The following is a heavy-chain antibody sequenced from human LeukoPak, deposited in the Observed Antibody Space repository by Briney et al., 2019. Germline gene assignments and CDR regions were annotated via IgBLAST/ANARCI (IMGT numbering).Heavy chain of an antibody. V-gene: IGHV3-33*01. CDR1: GFTFSSYG. Sequence: GGSLRLSCAASGFTFSSYGMHWVRQAPGKGLEWVAVIWYDGSNKYYADSVKGRFTISRDNSKNALYLQMNSLRAEDTAVYYCARDGYSYLYYFDYWGQGTLVTVSS. D-gene: IGHD5-18*01. CDR2: IWYDGSNK. J-gene: IGHJ4*02. CDR3: ARDGYSYLYYFDY.